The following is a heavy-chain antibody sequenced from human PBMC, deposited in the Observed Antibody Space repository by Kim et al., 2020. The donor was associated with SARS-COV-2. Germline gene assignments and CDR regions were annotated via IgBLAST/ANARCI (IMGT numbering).Heavy chain of an antibody. D-gene: IGHD5-18*01. V-gene: IGHV3-11*01. CDR1: GFSFSDYY. J-gene: IGHJ1*01. Sequence: GGSLRLSCAASGFSFSDYYMRWFRQAPGKGLEWLSYISSSGSDAYYADSVKGRFTISRDNAQHTLYLQMNSLRAEDTAVYYCVRDEFELGTDIWGQGTPVTVSS. CDR3: VRDEFELGTDI. CDR2: ISSSGSDA.